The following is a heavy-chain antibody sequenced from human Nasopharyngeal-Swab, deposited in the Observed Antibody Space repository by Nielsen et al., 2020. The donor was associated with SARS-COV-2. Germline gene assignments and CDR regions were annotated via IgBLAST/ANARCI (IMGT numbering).Heavy chain of an antibody. D-gene: IGHD3-3*01. CDR1: GGSVDSGGQY. V-gene: IGHV4-31*03. Sequence: SETLSLTCTVSGGSVDSGGQYWSWIRQHPGKGLECIGYIHYNGKTYYTPSLKSRVNISMDKYKNEFSLKLDHVTAADTAVYYCARREAGVTGGPFDIWGRGTPVTVSS. J-gene: IGHJ2*01. CDR3: ARREAGVTGGPFDI. CDR2: IHYNGKT.